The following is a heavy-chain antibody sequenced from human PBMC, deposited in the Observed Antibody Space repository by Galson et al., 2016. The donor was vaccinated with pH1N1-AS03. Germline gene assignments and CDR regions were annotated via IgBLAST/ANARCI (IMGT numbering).Heavy chain of an antibody. V-gene: IGHV3-21*01. Sequence: SLRLSCAASGFTFSTYGMNWVRQAPGKGLEWVSSISRSSSYISYADSVKGRFTISRDNAENSLFLQMNSLRAEDTAVYYCARGWLENTFDIWGQGTMVTVSS. CDR1: GFTFSTYG. D-gene: IGHD5-24*01. CDR3: ARGWLENTFDI. J-gene: IGHJ3*02. CDR2: ISRSSSYI.